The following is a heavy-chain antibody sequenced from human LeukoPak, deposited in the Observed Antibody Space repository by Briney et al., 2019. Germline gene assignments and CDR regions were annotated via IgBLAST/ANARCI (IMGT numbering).Heavy chain of an antibody. J-gene: IGHJ4*02. V-gene: IGHV1-46*02. D-gene: IGHD3-22*01. Sequence: ASVKVSCKASGYTFNSSYMHWVRQAPGQGLEWMGIINPSDDSTRYAQKFQGRVTMTKDTSTNTVYMHLSSLSSDDTAVYYCARAYYESSAYRHAVYFDYWGQGTLVTVSS. CDR2: INPSDDST. CDR3: ARAYYESSAYRHAVYFDY. CDR1: GYTFNSSY.